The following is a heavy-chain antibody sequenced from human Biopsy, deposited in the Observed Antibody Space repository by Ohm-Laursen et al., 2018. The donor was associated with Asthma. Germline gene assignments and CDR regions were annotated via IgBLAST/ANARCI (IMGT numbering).Heavy chain of an antibody. V-gene: IGHV4-59*01. CDR3: VRAVRNEQWLAPFDY. D-gene: IGHD6-19*01. J-gene: IGHJ4*02. CDR1: GGSIRIFY. Sequence: TLSLTCSFYGGSIRIFYWSWIRQSPTKGLEWMGDVYWTGSTNYNPSIKSRITMSVDTSKNRMFLELTSVTAADTAIYYCVRAVRNEQWLAPFDYWGQGKPVTVSS. CDR2: VYWTGST.